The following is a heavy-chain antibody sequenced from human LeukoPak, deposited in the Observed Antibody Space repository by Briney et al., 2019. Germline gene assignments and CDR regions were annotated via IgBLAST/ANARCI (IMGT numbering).Heavy chain of an antibody. CDR2: IKQDGSEK. D-gene: IGHD3-10*01. V-gene: IGHV3-7*01. CDR3: AREIRGGLDAFDI. CDR1: GFTFSSYW. J-gene: IGHJ3*02. Sequence: GGSLRLSCAASGFTFSSYWMSWVRQAPGKGLEWVANIKQDGSEKYYVVSVKGRFTISRDNAKNSLYLQMNSLRAEDTAVYYCAREIRGGLDAFDIWGQGTMVTVSS.